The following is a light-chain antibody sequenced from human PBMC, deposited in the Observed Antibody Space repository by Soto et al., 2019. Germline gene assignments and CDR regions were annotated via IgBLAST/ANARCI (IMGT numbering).Light chain of an antibody. CDR1: SSDVGGYNY. Sequence: QSVLTQPASVSGSPGQSITISCTGTSSDVGGYNYVSWYQQHPGKAPILIIYDVSNRPLGVSNRISGSKSGNTASLTISGLQAEDEADYYCSSYTSSSTLVFGGGTKVTVL. CDR2: DVS. V-gene: IGLV2-14*01. CDR3: SSYTSSSTLV. J-gene: IGLJ2*01.